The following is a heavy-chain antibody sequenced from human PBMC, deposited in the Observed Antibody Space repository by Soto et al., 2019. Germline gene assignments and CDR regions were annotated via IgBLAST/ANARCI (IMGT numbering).Heavy chain of an antibody. CDR3: AKSVAPDTVTTGRGVDY. CDR1: GFTFSNYA. CDR2: IYGSGSRT. Sequence: GGSLRLSCAASGFTFSNYAMSWVRQAPGKGLEWVSSIYGSGSRTNYADSVKGRFTISRDNSKNRLSVQMNSLRVEDTAVYYCAKSVAPDTVTTGRGVDYWGQGSLVTVSS. D-gene: IGHD4-17*01. V-gene: IGHV3-23*01. J-gene: IGHJ4*02.